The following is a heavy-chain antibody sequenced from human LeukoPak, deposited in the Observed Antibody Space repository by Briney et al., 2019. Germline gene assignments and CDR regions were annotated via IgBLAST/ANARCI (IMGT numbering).Heavy chain of an antibody. CDR2: IYTSGST. CDR3: TRRGITGTTWFDP. J-gene: IGHJ5*02. V-gene: IGHV4-4*07. CDR1: GGSISSYY. D-gene: IGHD1-7*01. Sequence: PSETLSLTCTVSGGSISSYYWSWIRQPAGKGLEWIGRIYTSGSTSYNPSLKSRVTMSVGTSKNQFSLKLSSVTAADTAVYYCTRRGITGTTWFDPWGQGTLVTVSS.